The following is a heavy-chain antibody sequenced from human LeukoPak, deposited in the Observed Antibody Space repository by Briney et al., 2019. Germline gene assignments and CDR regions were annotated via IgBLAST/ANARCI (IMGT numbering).Heavy chain of an antibody. D-gene: IGHD2-2*01. Sequence: PSETLSLTCAVSGYSISSGYYWGWIRQPPGKGLEWIGSIYHSGSTYYNPSLKSRVTISVGTSKNQFSLKLSSVTAADTAVYYCARQKRIKYCSSTSCYVFDYWGQGTLVTVSS. V-gene: IGHV4-38-2*01. CDR3: ARQKRIKYCSSTSCYVFDY. CDR1: GYSISSGYY. CDR2: IYHSGST. J-gene: IGHJ4*02.